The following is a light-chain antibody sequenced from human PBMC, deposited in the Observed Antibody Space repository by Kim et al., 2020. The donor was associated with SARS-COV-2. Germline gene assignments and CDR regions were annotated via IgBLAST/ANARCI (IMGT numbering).Light chain of an antibody. CDR1: KLGDKY. V-gene: IGLV3-1*01. J-gene: IGLJ2*01. CDR2: QDD. Sequence: VPPGQTASITCSGDKLGDKYPCWYQQKPGQSPVLVIYQDDKRPSGIPERFSGSNSGNTATLTISGTQAMDEADYYCQAWDGNIVVFGGGTQLTVL. CDR3: QAWDGNIVV.